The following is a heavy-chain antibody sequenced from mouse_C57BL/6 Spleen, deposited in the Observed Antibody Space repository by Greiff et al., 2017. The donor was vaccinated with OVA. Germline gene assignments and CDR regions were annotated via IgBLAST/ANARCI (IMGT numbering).Heavy chain of an antibody. CDR2: ISSGGSYT. Sequence: EVKVVESGGDLVKPGGSLKLSCAASGFTFSSYGMSWVRQTPDKRLEWVATISSGGSYTYYPDSVKGRFTISRDNAKNTLYLQMSSLKSEDTAMYYCARHRNSNYGGDYYAMDYWGQGTSVTVSS. J-gene: IGHJ4*01. V-gene: IGHV5-6*01. CDR3: ARHRNSNYGGDYYAMDY. D-gene: IGHD2-5*01. CDR1: GFTFSSYG.